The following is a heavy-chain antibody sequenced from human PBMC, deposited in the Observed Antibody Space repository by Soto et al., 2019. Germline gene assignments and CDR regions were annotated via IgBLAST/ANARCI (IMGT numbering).Heavy chain of an antibody. CDR1: GFTFSSYG. D-gene: IGHD5-18*01. CDR2: IWYDGSNK. Sequence: HPGGALRLSCSASGFTFSSYGMHWVRQAPGKGLEWVAVIWYDGSNKYYADSVKGRFTISRDNSKNTLYLQMNSLRAEDTAVYYCARDTAMADYWGQGTLVTVSS. CDR3: ARDTAMADY. J-gene: IGHJ4*02. V-gene: IGHV3-33*01.